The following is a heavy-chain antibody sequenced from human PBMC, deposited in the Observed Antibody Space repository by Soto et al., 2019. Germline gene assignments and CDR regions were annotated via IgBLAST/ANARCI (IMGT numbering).Heavy chain of an antibody. V-gene: IGHV4-39*01. CDR2: IYYSGST. CDR3: ARRRISGSYPFDY. Sequence: QLQLQESGPGLVKPSETLSLTCTVSGGSISSSSYYWGWIRQPPGKGLEWIGSIYYSGSTYYNPSLKRRVTISVDTSKNQFSLKLSSVTAADTAVYYCARRRISGSYPFDYWGQGTLVTVSS. J-gene: IGHJ4*02. D-gene: IGHD1-26*01. CDR1: GGSISSSSYY.